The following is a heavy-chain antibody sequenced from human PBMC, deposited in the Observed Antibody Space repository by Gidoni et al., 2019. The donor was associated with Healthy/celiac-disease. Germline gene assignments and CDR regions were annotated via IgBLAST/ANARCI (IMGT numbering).Heavy chain of an antibody. CDR1: GFTFSSHR. CDR2: ISRSSSYI. CDR3: ARGRDVVVPAAILRYGMDV. Sequence: EVQLVESGGGMVKPGGSLRVSCAASGFTFSSHRLHWVRQAPGKGMEWVSAISRSSSYIYYADSMKGRFTISRDNAKNSLYLQMNSLRAEDTAVYYCARGRDVVVPAAILRYGMDVGGQGTTVTVSS. J-gene: IGHJ6*02. D-gene: IGHD2-2*01. V-gene: IGHV3-21*01.